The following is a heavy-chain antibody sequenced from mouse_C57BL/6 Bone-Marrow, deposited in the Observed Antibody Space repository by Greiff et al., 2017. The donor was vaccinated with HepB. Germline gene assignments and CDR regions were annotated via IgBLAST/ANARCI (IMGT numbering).Heavy chain of an antibody. CDR3: TRSPPTVVAHDY. Sequence: VKLQQSGAELVRPGASVTLSCKASGYTFTDYEMHWVKQTPVHGLEWIGAIDPETGGTAYNQKFKGKAILTADKSSSTAYMELRSLTSEDSAVYYCTRSPPTVVAHDYWGQGTTLTVSS. V-gene: IGHV1-15*01. J-gene: IGHJ2*01. D-gene: IGHD1-1*01. CDR2: IDPETGGT. CDR1: GYTFTDYE.